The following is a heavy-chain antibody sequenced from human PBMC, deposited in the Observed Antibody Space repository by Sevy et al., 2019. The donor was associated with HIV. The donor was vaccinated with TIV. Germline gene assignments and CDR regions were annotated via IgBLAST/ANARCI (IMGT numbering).Heavy chain of an antibody. CDR2: ISGSGVTT. J-gene: IGHJ6*02. Sequence: GGSLRLSCAASGFTFSIYAMSWVRQAPGKGLEWVSGISGSGVTTYHADSVRGRFSISRDNARNSLYLQMNSLTDEDTAVYHCVRDGNRGYDMDVWGQGTMVTVSS. CDR3: VRDGNRGYDMDV. V-gene: IGHV3-23*01. CDR1: GFTFSIYA. D-gene: IGHD1-26*01.